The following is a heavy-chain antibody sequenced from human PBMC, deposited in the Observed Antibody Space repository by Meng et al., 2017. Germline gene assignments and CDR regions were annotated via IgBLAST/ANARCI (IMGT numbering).Heavy chain of an antibody. J-gene: IGHJ4*02. V-gene: IGHV7-4-1*02. CDR1: GYTLTSYA. Sequence: QVQVLTSWSKLRKPGASVKVSCKASGYTLTSYAINWLRQAPGQGLQWMGWIDTKTGNPTYVPGFTGRLVFSLDTSVSTAYLQISGLKADDTAVYYCTRDGYSDCSRTSCSDSWGQGTLVTVSS. CDR3: TRDGYSDCSRTSCSDS. D-gene: IGHD2-2*01. CDR2: IDTKTGNP.